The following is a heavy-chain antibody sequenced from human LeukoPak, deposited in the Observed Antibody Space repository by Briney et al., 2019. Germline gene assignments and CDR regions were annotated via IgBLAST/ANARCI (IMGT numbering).Heavy chain of an antibody. CDR2: VYGPGSI. J-gene: IGHJ4*02. V-gene: IGHV3-66*01. CDR3: AREYSGLD. D-gene: IGHD5-12*01. CDR1: GLTVSSSF. Sequence: PGGSLRLSCAASGLTVSSSFTGWVRQAPGKGLEWVSVVYGPGSIYYADSVKGRFTISRDNSKSALYLQMGSLRAEDMAVYYCAREYSGLDWGQGTLVTVSS.